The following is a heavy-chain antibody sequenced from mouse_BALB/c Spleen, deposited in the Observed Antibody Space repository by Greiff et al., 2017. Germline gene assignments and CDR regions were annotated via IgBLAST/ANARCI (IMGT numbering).Heavy chain of an antibody. CDR2: ISSGGST. Sequence: EVKLVESGGGLVKPGGSLKLSCAASGFTFSSYAMSWVRQTPEKRLEWVASISSGGSTYYPDSVKGRFTISRDNARNILYLQMSSLRSEDTAMYYCARERDPYFDYWGQGTTLTVSS. CDR3: ARERDPYFDY. CDR1: GFTFSSYA. J-gene: IGHJ2*01. V-gene: IGHV5-6-5*01. D-gene: IGHD3-3*01.